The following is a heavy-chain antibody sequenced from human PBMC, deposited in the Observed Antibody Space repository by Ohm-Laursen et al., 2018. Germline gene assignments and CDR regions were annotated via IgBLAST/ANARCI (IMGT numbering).Heavy chain of an antibody. J-gene: IGHJ4*02. Sequence: SLRLSCAASGFTFSSYAMSWVRQAPGKGLEWVSAISGSGGSTYYADSVKGRFTISRDNSKNTLFLQMNSLRADDTALYYCAKYGSGWYEDYWGQGTLVTVSS. CDR2: ISGSGGST. CDR1: GFTFSSYA. V-gene: IGHV3-23*01. CDR3: AKYGSGWYEDY. D-gene: IGHD6-19*01.